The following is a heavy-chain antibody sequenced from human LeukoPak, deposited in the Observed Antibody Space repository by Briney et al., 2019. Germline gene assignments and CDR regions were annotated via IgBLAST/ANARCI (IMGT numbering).Heavy chain of an antibody. CDR3: ARGPPPYMVRE. J-gene: IGHJ4*02. CDR1: GFSLSTIEMC. CDR2: IYYSGNT. Sequence: SGPALLKPTQPLTLTCSFSGFSLSTIEMCVSWIRQPPGKGLEWIGYIYYSGNTYYNPSLKSRVTISVDTSKNQFSLKLRSVTAADTAVYYCARGPPPYMVREWGQGTLVTVSS. V-gene: IGHV4-30-4*08. D-gene: IGHD4-23*01.